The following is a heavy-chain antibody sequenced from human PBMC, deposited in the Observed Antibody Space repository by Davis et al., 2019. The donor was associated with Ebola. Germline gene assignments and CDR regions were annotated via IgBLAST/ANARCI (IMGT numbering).Heavy chain of an antibody. Sequence: SQTLSLTCAVYGGSFSGYYWGWIRQPPGKGLEWIGEINHSGSTNYNPSLKSRVTISVDTSKNQFSLKLSSVTAADTAVYYCARTPRWGRKFDYWGQGTLVTVSS. CDR1: GGSFSGYY. CDR2: INHSGST. D-gene: IGHD1-14*01. J-gene: IGHJ4*02. V-gene: IGHV4-34*01. CDR3: ARTPRWGRKFDY.